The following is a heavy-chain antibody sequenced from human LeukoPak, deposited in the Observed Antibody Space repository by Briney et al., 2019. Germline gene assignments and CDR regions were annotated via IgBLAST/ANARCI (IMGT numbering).Heavy chain of an antibody. J-gene: IGHJ5*02. V-gene: IGHV4-34*01. CDR2: INHSGST. CDR1: GGSFSGYY. D-gene: IGHD3-9*01. CDR3: ARGVLLRYFDWLRNHVFDL. Sequence: PSETLSLTCAVYGGSFSGYYWSWLRQPPGKGLEWIGEINHSGSTNYNPSLKSRVTISVDTSKNQFSLKLSSVTAADTAVYYCARGVLLRYFDWLRNHVFDLWGQGTLVTVSS.